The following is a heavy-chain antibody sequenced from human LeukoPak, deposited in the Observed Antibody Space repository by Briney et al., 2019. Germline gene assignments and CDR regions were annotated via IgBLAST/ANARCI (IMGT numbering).Heavy chain of an antibody. CDR3: ARDSRVWGSYRYYYYMDV. Sequence: PGRSLRLSCAASGFTFSSYAMHWVRQAPGKGLEWVAVISYDGSNKYYADSVKGRFTISRDNSKNTLYLQMNSLRAEDTAVYYCARDSRVWGSYRYYYYMDVWGKGTTVTVSS. D-gene: IGHD3-16*02. CDR2: ISYDGSNK. V-gene: IGHV3-30*04. J-gene: IGHJ6*03. CDR1: GFTFSSYA.